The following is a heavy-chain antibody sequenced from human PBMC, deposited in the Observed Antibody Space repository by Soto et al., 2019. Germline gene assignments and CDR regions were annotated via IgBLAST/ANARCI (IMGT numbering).Heavy chain of an antibody. CDR2: MYPDDSDI. CDR1: GYSFSFYW. V-gene: IGHV5-51*01. Sequence: LGESLKISCKASGYSFSFYWIGWVRQMPGKGLEWMAIMYPDDSDIRYSPSFEAHVTISADKSTSTAFLQWSSLKASDTAMYYCATAXVYDFENSNYYRDAFDIWGQGTLVTVSS. D-gene: IGHD3-22*01. J-gene: IGHJ3*02. CDR3: ATAXVYDFENSNYYRDAFDI.